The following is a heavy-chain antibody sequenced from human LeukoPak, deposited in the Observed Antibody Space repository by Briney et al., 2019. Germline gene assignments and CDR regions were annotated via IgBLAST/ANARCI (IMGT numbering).Heavy chain of an antibody. D-gene: IGHD2-2*01. CDR2: IYYSGST. J-gene: IGHJ3*02. CDR1: GGSISSSSYY. Sequence: SETLSLTCTVSGGSISSSSYYWGWIRQPPGKGLEWIGSIYYSGSTYYNPSLKSRVTISVDTSKNQFSLKLSSVTAADTAVYYCARYCSSTSCYLVFPASGNFDIWGQGTMVTVSS. V-gene: IGHV4-39*07. CDR3: ARYCSSTSCYLVFPASGNFDI.